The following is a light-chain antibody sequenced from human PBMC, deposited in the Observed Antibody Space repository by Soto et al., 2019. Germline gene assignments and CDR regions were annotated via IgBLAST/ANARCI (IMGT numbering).Light chain of an antibody. V-gene: IGLV2-14*01. CDR3: SSYTSSSTLV. CDR1: SSDVGRYNY. CDR2: EVS. J-gene: IGLJ2*01. Sequence: QSALTQPASVSGSPGQSITISCTGTSSDVGRYNYVSWYQQLPGKAPKLMIYEVSNRPSGVSNRFSGSKSGNTASLTISGLQAEDEADYYCSSYTSSSTLVFGGGTKVTVL.